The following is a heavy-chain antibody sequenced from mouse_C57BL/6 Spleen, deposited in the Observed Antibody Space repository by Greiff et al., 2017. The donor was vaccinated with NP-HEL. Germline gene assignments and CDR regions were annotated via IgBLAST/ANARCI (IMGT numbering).Heavy chain of an antibody. J-gene: IGHJ2*01. CDR1: GYTFTSYW. CDR2: IDPSDSYT. D-gene: IGHD2-1*01. Sequence: QVQLKQPGAELVRPGTSVKLSCKASGYTFTSYWMHWVKQRPGQGLEWIGVIDPSDSYTNYNQKFKGKATLTVDTSSSTAYMQLSSLTSEDSAVYYCARGMATSTGYWGQGTTLTVSS. V-gene: IGHV1-59*01. CDR3: ARGMATSTGY.